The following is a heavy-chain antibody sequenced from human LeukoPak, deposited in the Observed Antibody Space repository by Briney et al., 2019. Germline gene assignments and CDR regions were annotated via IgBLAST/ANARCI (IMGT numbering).Heavy chain of an antibody. CDR2: IKEDGSEK. CDR1: GFSFSDFW. V-gene: IGHV3-7*01. CDR3: LRGHCSQY. Sequence: GRSLRLSCAPSGFSFSDFWINWVRQAPGKGLEWVANIKEDGSEKNYVDSVKGRFTISSDKSKNSVYLQMKGLRAYDTAVYYCLRGHCSQYRSQGTLVSVSA. J-gene: IGHJ4*02. D-gene: IGHD2-21*02.